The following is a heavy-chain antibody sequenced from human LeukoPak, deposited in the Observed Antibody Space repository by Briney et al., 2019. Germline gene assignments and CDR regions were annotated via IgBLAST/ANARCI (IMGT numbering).Heavy chain of an antibody. CDR1: GGSINSYY. CDR2: IYYSGST. D-gene: IGHD3-10*01. CDR3: ARARGGSGSTNIDV. V-gene: IGHV4-59*01. J-gene: IGHJ6*02. Sequence: SETLSLTCTVSGGSINSYYWSWIRQPPGKGLGWIGYIYYSGSTNYNPSLKSRVTISVDTSKNQFSLKLSSVTAADTAVYYCARARGGSGSTNIDVWGQGTTVTVSS.